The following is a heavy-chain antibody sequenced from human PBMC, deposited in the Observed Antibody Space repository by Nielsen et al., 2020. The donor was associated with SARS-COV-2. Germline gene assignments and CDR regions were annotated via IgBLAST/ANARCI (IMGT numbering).Heavy chain of an antibody. CDR1: GGSFSGYY. J-gene: IGHJ4*02. CDR3: ARGSDEGLAL. CDR2: RNPTGST. Sequence: SETLSLTCGVHGGSFSGYYWSWIRQPPGKGLEWIGERNPTGSTNYNPSLKSRVTISVDTSRNQFSLKLTSVTAADTAVYYCARGSDEGLALWGQGTLVTVSS. V-gene: IGHV4-34*01. D-gene: IGHD6-19*01.